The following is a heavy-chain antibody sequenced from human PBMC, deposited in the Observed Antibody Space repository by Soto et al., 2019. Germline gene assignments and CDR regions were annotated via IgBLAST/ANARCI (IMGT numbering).Heavy chain of an antibody. D-gene: IGHD4-17*01. CDR2: ISSSGDSA. CDR1: GFIFSTYA. V-gene: IGHV3-23*01. Sequence: GGSLRLSCAASGFIFSTYAMNWVRQAPGKGLEWVSAISSSGDSAYYAESVRGRFTISRDNSINTLYLQMRSLRPEDTAVYYCAHPRGYGVFDAVDIWGQGTMVTVSS. J-gene: IGHJ3*02. CDR3: AHPRGYGVFDAVDI.